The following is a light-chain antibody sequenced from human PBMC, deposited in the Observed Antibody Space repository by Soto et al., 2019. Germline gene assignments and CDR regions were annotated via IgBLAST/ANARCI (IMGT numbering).Light chain of an antibody. Sequence: DIQMTQSPSTLSASVGDRVTITCRASQSISSWLAWYQQKPGKAPNLLIYDASSLESGVPPRFSGSGSGTEFTLTSISLQPDDFATYYCQQYEGFSRTFGQGTKVEIK. CDR1: QSISSW. V-gene: IGKV1-5*01. CDR3: QQYEGFSRT. J-gene: IGKJ1*01. CDR2: DAS.